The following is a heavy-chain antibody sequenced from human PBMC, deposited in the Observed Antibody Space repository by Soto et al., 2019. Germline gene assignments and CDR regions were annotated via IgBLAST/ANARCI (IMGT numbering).Heavy chain of an antibody. CDR3: ARSSPTNSSGWPINYYGMDV. CDR2: ISAYNGNT. Sequence: ASVKVSCKASGYTFTSYGISWVRQAPGQGLEWMGWISAYNGNTNYAQKLQGRATMTTDTSTSTAYMELRSLRSDDTAVYYCARSSPTNSSGWPINYYGMDVWGQGTTVTVSS. CDR1: GYTFTSYG. D-gene: IGHD6-19*01. V-gene: IGHV1-18*01. J-gene: IGHJ6*02.